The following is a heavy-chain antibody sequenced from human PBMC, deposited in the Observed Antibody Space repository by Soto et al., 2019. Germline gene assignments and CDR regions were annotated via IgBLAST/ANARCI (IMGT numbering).Heavy chain of an antibody. D-gene: IGHD3-22*01. Sequence: PXETLSLTCAVYGGSFSGYFWSWIRQPPGKGLEWIGEIFHGGSTNYSPSLKSRVTISVDTSKNQFSLELRSVTAADTAVYYCARPHYDSNTFYYFFDYWGQGTLVTVSS. CDR1: GGSFSGYF. J-gene: IGHJ4*02. V-gene: IGHV4-34*12. CDR3: ARPHYDSNTFYYFFDY. CDR2: IFHGGST.